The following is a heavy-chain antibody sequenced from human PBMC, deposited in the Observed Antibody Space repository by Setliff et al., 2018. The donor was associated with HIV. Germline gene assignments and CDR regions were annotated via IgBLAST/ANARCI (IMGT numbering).Heavy chain of an antibody. CDR3: ARGPVGGTVDY. J-gene: IGHJ4*02. D-gene: IGHD1-26*01. CDR2: INPNTGAT. Sequence: ASVKVSCKASGYTFTDYYLQWVRQAPGQGLEWMGWINPNTGATNHAQTFQGRVTVTRDTSIRTAYMDLSSLRSDDTALYYCARGPVGGTVDYWGQGTLVTVSS. V-gene: IGHV1-2*02. CDR1: GYTFTDYY.